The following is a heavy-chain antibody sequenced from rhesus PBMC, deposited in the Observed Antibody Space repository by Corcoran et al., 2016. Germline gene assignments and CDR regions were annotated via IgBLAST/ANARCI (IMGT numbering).Heavy chain of an antibody. Sequence: EVQLVESGGGLGQPGESLRLSCAASGFTFSDYYMSWVRQAPGKGLEWVSSISSVSSYIYYADSVKGRFTISKDNAQNSLSLQMSSLKTADTAVYYCTRDKGMAAAGTIAYWGQGVLVTVSS. J-gene: IGHJ4*01. V-gene: IGHV3S16*01. CDR1: GFTFSDYY. CDR3: TRDKGMAAAGTIAY. CDR2: ISSVSSYI. D-gene: IGHD6-25*01.